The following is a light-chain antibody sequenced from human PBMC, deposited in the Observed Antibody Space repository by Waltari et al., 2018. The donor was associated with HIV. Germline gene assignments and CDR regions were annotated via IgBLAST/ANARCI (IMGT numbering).Light chain of an antibody. CDR2: NDD. V-gene: IGLV1-44*01. CDR1: GSNIRSNF. Sequence: QSVLTQPPSVSGAPGQRVTISCSGSGSNIRSNFVNWYQQLPVTAPRVLTYNDDQRPSGVPARFSGSKSGTTASLAISGLQSEDEAGYYCAAWDDTLNVYVFGSGTKVTVL. CDR3: AAWDDTLNVYV. J-gene: IGLJ1*01.